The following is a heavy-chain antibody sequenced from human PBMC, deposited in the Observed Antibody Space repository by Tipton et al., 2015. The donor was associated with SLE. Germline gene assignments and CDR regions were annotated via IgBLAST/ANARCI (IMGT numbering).Heavy chain of an antibody. Sequence: TLSLTCTVSGGSISRSSNYWGWLRQPPGKGLEWIGSIYYSGSIYYNPSLKSRVTISGHTSKNQFSLRLTSMTDADTALYYCARIRMTAAGTWWFDPWGQGTLVTVSS. D-gene: IGHD6-13*01. CDR2: IYYSGSI. V-gene: IGHV4-39*07. CDR3: ARIRMTAAGTWWFDP. CDR1: GGSISRSSNY. J-gene: IGHJ5*02.